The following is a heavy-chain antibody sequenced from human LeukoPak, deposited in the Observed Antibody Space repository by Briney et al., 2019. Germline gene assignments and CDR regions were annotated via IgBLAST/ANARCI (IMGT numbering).Heavy chain of an antibody. J-gene: IGHJ6*03. CDR1: GYTFTSYD. CDR3: AREVGSSWYGYYYYYYMDV. Sequence: GASVKVSCKASGYTFTSYDINWVRQATGQGLEWKGWMNPNSGNTGYAQKFQGRVTMTRNTSISTAYMELSSLRSEDTAVYYCAREVGSSWYGYYYYYYMDVWGKGTTVTVSS. V-gene: IGHV1-8*01. CDR2: MNPNSGNT. D-gene: IGHD6-13*01.